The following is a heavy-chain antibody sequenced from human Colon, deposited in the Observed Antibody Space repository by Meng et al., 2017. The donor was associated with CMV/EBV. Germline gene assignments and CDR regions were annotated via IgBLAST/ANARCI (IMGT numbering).Heavy chain of an antibody. CDR1: GFSLSTSGVS. J-gene: IGHJ6*02. D-gene: IGHD6-6*01. Sequence: SAPTLVNPTHTLTLTCTFSGFSLSTSGVSVGWIRQPPGKALEWLALIYWNDDKRYSPSLKSRLTITKDTSENQVVLTMTNMDPVDTATYYCANNTIAPRTYYYYGMDVWGQGTTVTVSS. CDR3: ANNTIAPRTYYYYGMDV. V-gene: IGHV2-5*01. CDR2: IYWNDDK.